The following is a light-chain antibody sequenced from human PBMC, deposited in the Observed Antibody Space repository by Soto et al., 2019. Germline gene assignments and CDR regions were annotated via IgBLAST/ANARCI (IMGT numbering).Light chain of an antibody. Sequence: DIQVAHSPSSLSASVVDRVTITCRTSQAINRYLNWYQQTPGRAPKLLIYAASILHSGVPPRFSGSGVGTYFTLTINGLQPEDFTAYYCQQTYDTPITFGQGTRLEIK. V-gene: IGKV1-39*01. CDR3: QQTYDTPIT. CDR2: AAS. J-gene: IGKJ5*01. CDR1: QAINRY.